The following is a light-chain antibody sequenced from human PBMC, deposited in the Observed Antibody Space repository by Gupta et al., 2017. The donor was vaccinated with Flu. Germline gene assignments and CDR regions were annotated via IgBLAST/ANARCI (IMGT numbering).Light chain of an antibody. CDR2: VVS. V-gene: IGKV2-28*01. CDR3: MQTLQTPFT. Sequence: VTPGEPASISCRSNQSLLNSNGYNYLDWYLQKPGQSPQLLMYVVSTRASGVPDRFSGSGSGTDFTLKISSVEAEDVGIYYCMQTLQTPFTFGGGTKVEIK. J-gene: IGKJ4*01. CDR1: QSLLNSNGYNY.